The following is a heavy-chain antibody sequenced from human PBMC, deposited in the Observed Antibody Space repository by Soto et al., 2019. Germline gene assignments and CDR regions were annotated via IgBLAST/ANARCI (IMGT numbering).Heavy chain of an antibody. V-gene: IGHV4-4*07. Sequence: PSETLSLTCTVSGGSINNYRWSWIRQSAEKGLEWIGRIFSSGSTNYNSSLKSRLTMSLDTSNNQFSLKLTSVTAADTAVYYCVRGTMTNTAPFYWGPGTLVTVSS. CDR1: GGSINNYR. CDR3: VRGTMTNTAPFY. CDR2: IFSSGST. D-gene: IGHD2-21*02. J-gene: IGHJ4*02.